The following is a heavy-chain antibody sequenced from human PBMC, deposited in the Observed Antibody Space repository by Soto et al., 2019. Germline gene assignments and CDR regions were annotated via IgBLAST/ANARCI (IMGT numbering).Heavy chain of an antibody. Sequence: SETLSLTCTVSGGSISSGGYYWSWIRQHPGKGLEWIGYIYYSGSNYYNPSLKSRVTISVDTSKNQFSLKLSSVTAADTAVYYCARALVSLCYDFWGGGYYYMDVWGKGTTVTVSS. V-gene: IGHV4-31*03. J-gene: IGHJ6*03. CDR1: GGSISSGGYY. CDR3: ARALVSLCYDFWGGGYYYMDV. D-gene: IGHD3-3*01. CDR2: IYYSGSN.